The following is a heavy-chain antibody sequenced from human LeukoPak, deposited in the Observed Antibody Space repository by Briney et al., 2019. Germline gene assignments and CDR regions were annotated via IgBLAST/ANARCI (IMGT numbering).Heavy chain of an antibody. V-gene: IGHV4-4*09. Sequence: SETLSLTCTVSGDSISSYYWSWIRQPPGKGLEWIGYIYTSGSTNYNPSLKSRVTISVDTSKNQFSLKLSSVTAADTAVYYCARPDEGLNWFDPWGQGTLVTVSS. CDR1: GDSISSYY. CDR3: ARPDEGLNWFDP. CDR2: IYTSGST. J-gene: IGHJ5*02.